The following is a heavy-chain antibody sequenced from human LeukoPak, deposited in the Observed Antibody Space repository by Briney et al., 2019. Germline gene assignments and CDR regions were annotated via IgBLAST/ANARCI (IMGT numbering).Heavy chain of an antibody. CDR2: ISGSGGST. CDR3: ANALYDSSGYKDIDY. J-gene: IGHJ4*02. CDR1: GFTFSSYS. V-gene: IGHV3-23*01. Sequence: PGGSLRLSCAASGFTFSSYSMSWVRQAPGKGLEWVSAISGSGGSTYYADSVKGRFTISRDNSKNTLYLQMNSLRAEDTAVYYCANALYDSSGYKDIDYWGQGTLVTVSS. D-gene: IGHD3-22*01.